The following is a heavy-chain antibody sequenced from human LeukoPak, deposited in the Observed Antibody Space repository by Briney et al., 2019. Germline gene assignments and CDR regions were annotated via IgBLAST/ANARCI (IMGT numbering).Heavy chain of an antibody. Sequence: PGGSLRLSCAASGFTFSDYYMSWIRQAPGGGLEWVSYISSSGSTIYYADSVKGRFTISRENAKNSLYLQMNSLRAEDTAVYYCARDSAAAGSFDYWGQGTLVTVSS. V-gene: IGHV3-11*01. CDR2: ISSSGSTI. CDR3: ARDSAAAGSFDY. CDR1: GFTFSDYY. D-gene: IGHD6-13*01. J-gene: IGHJ4*02.